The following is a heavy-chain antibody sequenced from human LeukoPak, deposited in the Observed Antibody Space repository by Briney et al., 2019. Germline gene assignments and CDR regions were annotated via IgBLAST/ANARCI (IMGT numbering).Heavy chain of an antibody. CDR3: TTLGYHLDS. J-gene: IGHJ4*02. CDR2: FAGSDTTK. V-gene: IGHV3-48*03. D-gene: IGHD3-22*01. Sequence: SGGSLRLSCADSGFTFSVYAMSWVRQAPGKGPEWVAYFAGSDTTKYYADSVRGRFTISRDNAKKSLYLQMNSLRAEDTALYYCTTLGYHLDSWGQGTLVTVSS. CDR1: GFTFSVYA.